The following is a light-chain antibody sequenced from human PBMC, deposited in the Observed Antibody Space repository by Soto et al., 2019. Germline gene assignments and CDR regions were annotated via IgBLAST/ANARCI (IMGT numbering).Light chain of an antibody. CDR2: AAS. CDR1: QGISSY. J-gene: IGKJ1*01. CDR3: QQYNSYWT. V-gene: IGKV1-9*01. Sequence: IQLTQSPSSLSASLGERATLTCRASQGISSYLGWYQQKPGTAPKLLIYAASSLQSGVPSRFSGSGSATDFTLTISSLHPDDFATYYCQQYNSYWTFGQGTKVDIK.